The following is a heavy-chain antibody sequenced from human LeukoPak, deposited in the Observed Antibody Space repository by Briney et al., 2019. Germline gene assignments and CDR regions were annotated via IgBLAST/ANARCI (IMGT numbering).Heavy chain of an antibody. CDR2: INYSGST. D-gene: IGHD3-3*01. CDR1: SESFSGYF. CDR3: ARAHVYYDFWSGYLYFDY. V-gene: IGHV4-34*01. J-gene: IGHJ4*02. Sequence: SETLSLTCAIYSESFSGYFWSWIRQPPGKGLEWIGEINYSGSTYYNPSLKSRVTISVDTSKNQFSLKLSSVTAADTAVYYCARAHVYYDFWSGYLYFDYWGQGTLVTVSS.